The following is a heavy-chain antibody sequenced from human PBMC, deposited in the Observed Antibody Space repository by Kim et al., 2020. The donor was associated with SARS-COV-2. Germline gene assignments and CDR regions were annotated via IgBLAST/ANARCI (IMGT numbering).Heavy chain of an antibody. J-gene: IGHJ4*02. V-gene: IGHV5-51*01. CDR2: DT. D-gene: IGHD6-19*01. Sequence: DTRYSPSFQGQVTISADKSISTAYLQWSSLKASDTAMYYCARQSSGWYRDWGQGTLVTVSS. CDR3: ARQSSGWYRD.